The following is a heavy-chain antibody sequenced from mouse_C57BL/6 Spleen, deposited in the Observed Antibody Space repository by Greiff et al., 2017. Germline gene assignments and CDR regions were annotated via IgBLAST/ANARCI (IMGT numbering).Heavy chain of an antibody. CDR3: ARRSYYDYGPYYYAMDY. V-gene: IGHV1-9*01. CDR2: ILPGSGST. CDR1: GYTFTGYW. D-gene: IGHD2-4*01. J-gene: IGHJ4*01. Sequence: QVQLQQSGAELMKPGASVKLSCKATGYTFTGYWIEWVKQRPGHGLEWIGEILPGSGSTNYNEKFKGKATFTADTSSNTAYMQRSSLTTEDSAIYYCARRSYYDYGPYYYAMDYWGQGTSVTVSS.